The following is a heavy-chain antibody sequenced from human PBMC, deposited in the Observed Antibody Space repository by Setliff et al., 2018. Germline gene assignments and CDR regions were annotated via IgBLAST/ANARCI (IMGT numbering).Heavy chain of an antibody. V-gene: IGHV3-13*01. D-gene: IGHD3-10*01. CDR1: GGTFSSYA. Sequence: RASVKVSCKASGGTFSSYAISWVRQAPGQGLEWVSGIGSAGDTYYPGSVKGRFTISRENGKNSLYLQMNSLRAGDTGVYYCARAPGYGSGNYYYFYYSMDVWGQGTTVTVSS. CDR3: ARAPGYGSGNYYYFYYSMDV. CDR2: IGSAGDT. J-gene: IGHJ6*02.